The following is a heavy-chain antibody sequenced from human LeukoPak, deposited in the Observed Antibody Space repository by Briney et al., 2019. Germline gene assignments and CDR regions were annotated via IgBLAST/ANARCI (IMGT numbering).Heavy chain of an antibody. D-gene: IGHD4-11*01. Sequence: SETLSLTCSVSGVSISSSGYYWGWIRQPPGKGLEWIVYIYYSGSTNYKPSLKSRVTISVDTSKNQFSLYLSSVTAADTAVYYCATGGMTTSLLHDAFDIWGQGTMVTVSS. CDR1: GVSISSSGYY. CDR2: IYYSGST. V-gene: IGHV4-61*08. CDR3: ATGGMTTSLLHDAFDI. J-gene: IGHJ3*02.